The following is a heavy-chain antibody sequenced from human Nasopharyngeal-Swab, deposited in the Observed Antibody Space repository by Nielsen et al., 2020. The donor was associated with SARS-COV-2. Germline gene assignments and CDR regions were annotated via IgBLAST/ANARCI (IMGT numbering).Heavy chain of an antibody. J-gene: IGHJ4*02. CDR3: ARMDHIVVVPAAPGGADY. V-gene: IGHV3-21*01. CDR2: ISSSSSYI. D-gene: IGHD2-2*01. Sequence: WIRQPPGKGLEWVSSISSSSSYIYNADSVKGRFTISRDNAKNSLYLQMNSLRAEDTAVYYCARMDHIVVVPAAPGGADYWGQGTLVTVSS.